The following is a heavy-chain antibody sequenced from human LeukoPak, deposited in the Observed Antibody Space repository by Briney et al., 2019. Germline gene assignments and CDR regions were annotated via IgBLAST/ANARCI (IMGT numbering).Heavy chain of an antibody. V-gene: IGHV3-13*04. CDR2: IGTAGDT. CDR1: GFTFSSYD. J-gene: IGHJ2*01. Sequence: GGSLRLSCAASGFTFSSYDMHWVRQATGKGLEWVSAIGTAGDTYYPGSVKGRFTISRENAKNSLYLQMNSLRAGGTAVYYCARGYGDLKYWYFDLWGRGTLVTVSS. CDR3: ARGYGDLKYWYFDL. D-gene: IGHD4-17*01.